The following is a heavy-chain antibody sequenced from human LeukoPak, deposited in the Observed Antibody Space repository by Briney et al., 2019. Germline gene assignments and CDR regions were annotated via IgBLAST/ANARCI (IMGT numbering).Heavy chain of an antibody. CDR2: ISGSAGST. J-gene: IGHJ4*02. D-gene: IGHD5-18*01. CDR3: AKDGIQLWFSVSGYYFDY. CDR1: GFTFSSYA. Sequence: GGSLRLSWAASGFTFSSYAMSWVRQAPGKGLEWVSAISGSAGSTYNADSVKGRFTISRDNSKSTLYLQMNSLRAEDTAVYYCAKDGIQLWFSVSGYYFDYWGQGTLVTVSS. V-gene: IGHV3-23*01.